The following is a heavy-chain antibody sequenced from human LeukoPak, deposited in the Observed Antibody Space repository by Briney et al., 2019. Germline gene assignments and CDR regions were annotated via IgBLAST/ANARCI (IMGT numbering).Heavy chain of an antibody. CDR3: AKDRGGTHYGMDV. Sequence: GRSLRLSCAASGFTFSSYGMHWVRQAPGKGLEWVAVISYDGSEKYYADSVKGRFTISRGNSKNMLYLQMNSLTAEDTAAYYCAKDRGGTHYGMDVWGQGTTVTVSS. V-gene: IGHV3-30*18. CDR1: GFTFSSYG. J-gene: IGHJ6*02. CDR2: ISYDGSEK. D-gene: IGHD1-1*01.